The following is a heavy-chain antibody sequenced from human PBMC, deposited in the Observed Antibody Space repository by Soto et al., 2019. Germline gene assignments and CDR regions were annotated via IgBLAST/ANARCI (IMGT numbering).Heavy chain of an antibody. CDR3: ARGETRTIFGVVIRGYYYYYYGMDV. J-gene: IGHJ6*02. Sequence: GASVKVSCKASGGTFSSYAISWVRQAPGQGLEWMGGIIPIFGTANYAQKFQGRVTITADESTSTAYMELSSLRSEDTAVYYCARGETRTIFGVVIRGYYYYYYGMDVWGQGTTVTVSS. CDR1: GGTFSSYA. V-gene: IGHV1-69*13. D-gene: IGHD3-3*01. CDR2: IIPIFGTA.